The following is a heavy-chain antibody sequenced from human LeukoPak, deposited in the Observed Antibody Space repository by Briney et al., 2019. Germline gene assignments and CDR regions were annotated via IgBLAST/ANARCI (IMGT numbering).Heavy chain of an antibody. CDR3: AKGTDISGQQNCDF. CDR2: ISASGSAT. V-gene: IGHV3-23*01. J-gene: IGHJ4*02. CDR1: GFTFTSYA. D-gene: IGHD6-19*01. Sequence: PGGSLRLSCEASGFTFTSYAMHWVRQAPGKGLEWVSSISASGSATFYTESMNGRFTVSRDNAKKTFILQMKSLRPGDTAVYYCAKGTDISGQQNCDFGGEGPRVSVS.